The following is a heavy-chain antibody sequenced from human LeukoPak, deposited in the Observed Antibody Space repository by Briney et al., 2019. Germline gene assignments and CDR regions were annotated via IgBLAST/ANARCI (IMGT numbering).Heavy chain of an antibody. Sequence: GGSLRLSCAASGFTFSSYAMSWVRQAPGKGLEWVSAISGSGGSTYYADSVKGRFTISRDNSKNTLYLQMNSLRAEDTAVYYCAKDSTYYYGSGSLNWFDPWGQGTLVTVSP. CDR2: ISGSGGST. V-gene: IGHV3-23*01. CDR3: AKDSTYYYGSGSLNWFDP. D-gene: IGHD3-10*01. J-gene: IGHJ5*02. CDR1: GFTFSSYA.